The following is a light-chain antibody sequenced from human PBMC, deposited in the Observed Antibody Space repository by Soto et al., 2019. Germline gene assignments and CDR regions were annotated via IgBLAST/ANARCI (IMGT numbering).Light chain of an antibody. CDR1: QSVSSSS. J-gene: IGKJ2*01. CDR3: QHYGASPKYT. Sequence: EIVLTQSPGTLSLSPGQRATLSCRASQSVSSSSLAWYQQRPGQAPRLLIYGASRRATGIPDRFSGSGSGTDFTLTISRLEPEDFVVYYCQHYGASPKYTFGQGTKVDIK. V-gene: IGKV3-20*01. CDR2: GAS.